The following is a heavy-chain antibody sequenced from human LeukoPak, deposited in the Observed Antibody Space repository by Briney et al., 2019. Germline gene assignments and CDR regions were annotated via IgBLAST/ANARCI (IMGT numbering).Heavy chain of an antibody. CDR3: ARSCSSTSCYAVWFDP. D-gene: IGHD2-2*01. J-gene: IGHJ5*02. CDR2: IKQDGSEK. CDR1: GFTFSSYW. V-gene: IGHV3-7*01. Sequence: GESLRLSCAASGFTFSSYWMSWVRQAPGKGLEWVANIKQDGSEKYYVDSVKGRFTISRDNAKNSLYLQMNSLRAEDTAVYYCARSCSSTSCYAVWFDPWGQGTLVTVSS.